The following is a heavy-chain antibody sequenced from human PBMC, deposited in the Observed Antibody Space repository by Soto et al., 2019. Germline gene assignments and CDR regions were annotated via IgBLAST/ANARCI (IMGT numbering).Heavy chain of an antibody. V-gene: IGHV4-59*01. Sequence: PSETLSLTCTVSGGSISSYYWSWIRQPPGKGLEWIGYIYYSGSTNYNPSLKSRVTISVDTSKNQFSLKLSSVTAADTAVYYCARVRDYIWGSYRLAFDIWGQGTMVTVSS. CDR3: ARVRDYIWGSYRLAFDI. CDR1: GGSISSYY. J-gene: IGHJ3*02. D-gene: IGHD3-16*02. CDR2: IYYSGST.